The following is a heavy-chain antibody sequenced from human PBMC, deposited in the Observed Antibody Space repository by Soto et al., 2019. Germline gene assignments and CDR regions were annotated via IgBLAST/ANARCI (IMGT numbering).Heavy chain of an antibody. J-gene: IGHJ6*02. V-gene: IGHV1-2*02. D-gene: IGHD2-21*02. CDR2: INPYTGGT. Sequence: ASVKVSCKASGYTFTGYYVLWVRQAPGQGPECMGWINPYTGGTNYAQKFQGRVTMTRDTSISTAYMELSKLISDDTAVYYCATQFQHCRGDCYRRPYFGKDVWGQGTTVTVSS. CDR3: ATQFQHCRGDCYRRPYFGKDV. CDR1: GYTFTGYY.